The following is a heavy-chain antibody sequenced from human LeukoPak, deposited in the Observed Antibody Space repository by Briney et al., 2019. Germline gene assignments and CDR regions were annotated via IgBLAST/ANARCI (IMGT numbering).Heavy chain of an antibody. D-gene: IGHD4-17*01. Sequence: GGSLRLSCAASGFTFSSYEMNWVRQAPGKGLEWVSYISSSGSTIYYADSVKGRFTISRDNSKNTLYLQMNSLRAEDTAVYYCARSYGDYSNWFDPWGQGTLVTVSS. CDR1: GFTFSSYE. CDR3: ARSYGDYSNWFDP. CDR2: ISSSGSTI. V-gene: IGHV3-48*03. J-gene: IGHJ5*02.